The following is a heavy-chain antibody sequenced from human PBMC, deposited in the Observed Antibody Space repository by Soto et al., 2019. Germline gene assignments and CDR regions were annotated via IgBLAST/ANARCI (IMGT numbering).Heavy chain of an antibody. CDR2: IYHRGST. V-gene: IGHV4-4*02. CDR3: ERGLAAPTAGTLDY. CDR1: GASISSTNW. Sequence: LSLTCAVSGASISSTNWWNWVRQPPGKGLEWIGDIYHRGSTNYNPSLKSRVTISVDKSKNQFSLRLSLVTAADTAVYYCERGLAAPTAGTLDYWGLGILVTVSS. D-gene: IGHD1-1*01. J-gene: IGHJ4*02.